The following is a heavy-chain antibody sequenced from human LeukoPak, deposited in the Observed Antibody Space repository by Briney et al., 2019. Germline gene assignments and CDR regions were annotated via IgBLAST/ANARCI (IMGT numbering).Heavy chain of an antibody. CDR1: GFTFNIYT. V-gene: IGHV3-23*01. CDR2: IRHSDGNT. CDR3: AKGLERESRLDS. D-gene: IGHD1-1*01. J-gene: IGHJ4*02. Sequence: GGSLRLSCAASGFTFNIYTMYWVRQAPGKGLEWVAGIRHSDGNTYYADSVRGRFTISSDRPKNTLFLQMNSLRAEDTALYFCAKGLERESRLDSWGQGTLVTVSS.